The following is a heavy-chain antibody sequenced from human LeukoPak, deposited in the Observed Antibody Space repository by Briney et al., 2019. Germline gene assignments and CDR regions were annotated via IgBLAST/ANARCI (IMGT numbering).Heavy chain of an antibody. CDR3: ARGPELRIQLWLRGSYYFDY. D-gene: IGHD5-18*01. V-gene: IGHV1-46*02. CDR1: GYTFNFYY. CDR2: INPNSGGT. Sequence: ASVKVSCKASGYTFNFYYVHWVRQAPGQGLEWMGLINPNSGGTTYAQKFQGRVTLTGDTSASTVFMELSSLTSEDTAVYYCARGPELRIQLWLRGSYYFDYWGQGTLVTVSS. J-gene: IGHJ4*02.